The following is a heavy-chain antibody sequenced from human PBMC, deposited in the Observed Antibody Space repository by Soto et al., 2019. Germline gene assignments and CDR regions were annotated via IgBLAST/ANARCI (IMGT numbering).Heavy chain of an antibody. Sequence: GGSLRLSCAASGFTFSNAWMSWVRQAPGEGLEWVGRIKSKTDGGTTDYAAPVKGRFTISRDDSKNTLYLQMNSLKTEDTAVYYCTTQRYDILPGYYAYYYYYGMDVWGQGTTVTVSS. CDR1: GFTFSNAW. CDR2: IKSKTDGGTT. CDR3: TTQRYDILPGYYAYYYYYGMDV. D-gene: IGHD3-9*01. J-gene: IGHJ6*02. V-gene: IGHV3-15*01.